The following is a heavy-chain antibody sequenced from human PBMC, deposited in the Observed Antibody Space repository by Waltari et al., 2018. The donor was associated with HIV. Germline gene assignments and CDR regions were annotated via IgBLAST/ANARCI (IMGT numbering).Heavy chain of an antibody. CDR2: ISYDETNE. J-gene: IGHJ4*02. D-gene: IGHD3-10*01. CDR1: GFSFRNYA. V-gene: IGHV3-30*03. CDR3: VVSSFDY. Sequence: QVQLVESGGGGAQPGRSLRLSCAASGFSFRNYAMPWVRQAPGKGLEWLTLISYDETNEYYTDSVRGRFTISRDNSKNMLYLQMNNLRPEDTAIYYCVVSSFDYWGQGTLVTVSS.